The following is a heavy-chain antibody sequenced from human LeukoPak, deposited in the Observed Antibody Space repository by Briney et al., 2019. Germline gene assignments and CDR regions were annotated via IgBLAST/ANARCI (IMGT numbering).Heavy chain of an antibody. CDR1: GFTFSSYV. D-gene: IGHD3-22*01. Sequence: GGSLRLSCAASGFTFSSYVMTWVRQAPGKGLEWVSAISGSGGSTYYADSVKGRFTISRDNPKNTLYLQMNSLRAEDTAVYYCAKDYDSSGYYPAPYYFDYWGQGTLVTVSS. V-gene: IGHV3-23*01. CDR2: ISGSGGST. J-gene: IGHJ4*02. CDR3: AKDYDSSGYYPAPYYFDY.